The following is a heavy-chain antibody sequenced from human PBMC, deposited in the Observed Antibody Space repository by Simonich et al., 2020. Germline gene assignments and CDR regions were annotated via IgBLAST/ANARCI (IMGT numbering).Heavy chain of an antibody. V-gene: IGHV4-38-2*01. J-gene: IGHJ6*02. CDR2: SYHSGST. CDR1: GYSISSGYY. D-gene: IGHD6-13*01. CDR3: ARVGYSNYYYYGMDV. Sequence: QVQLQESGPGLVKPSETLSLTCAVSGYSISSGYYWGWIRQPPGKGLEWIGSSYHSGSTYYNPPLKSRVTISVDTSKNQFSLKLSSVTAADTAVYYCARVGYSNYYYYGMDVWGQGTTVTVSS.